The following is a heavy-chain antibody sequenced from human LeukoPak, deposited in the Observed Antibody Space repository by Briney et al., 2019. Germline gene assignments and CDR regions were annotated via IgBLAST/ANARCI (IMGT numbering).Heavy chain of an antibody. CDR1: GGSISSSNW. CDR3: ARFTYDSSGYFDY. Sequence: PSGTLSLTCAVSGGSISSSNWWSWVRQPPGKGLEWIGEIYHSGSTNYNPSLKSRVTISVDKSKNQFSLKLSSVTAADTAVYYCARFTYDSSGYFDYWGQGTLVTVSS. V-gene: IGHV4-4*02. J-gene: IGHJ4*02. D-gene: IGHD3-22*01. CDR2: IYHSGST.